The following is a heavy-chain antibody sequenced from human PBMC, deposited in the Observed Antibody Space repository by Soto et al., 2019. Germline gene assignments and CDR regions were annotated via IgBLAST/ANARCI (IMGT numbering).Heavy chain of an antibody. CDR1: GFTSGSYA. CDR2: ISYDGFNR. D-gene: IGHD1-26*01. Sequence: LSLSCAASGFTSGSYAMHWVRQAPGGALEWVAVISYDGFNRYYAESVKGRFTISRDNSKNTLYLQMDNLKPDDAAVYFCAGVEDEGGSFFDWGQGTLVTVSS. V-gene: IGHV3-30*01. J-gene: IGHJ4*02. CDR3: AGVEDEGGSFFD.